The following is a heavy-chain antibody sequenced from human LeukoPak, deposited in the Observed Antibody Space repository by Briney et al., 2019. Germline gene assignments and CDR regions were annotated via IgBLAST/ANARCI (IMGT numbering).Heavy chain of an antibody. V-gene: IGHV3-30*02. CDR2: IRYDGNIK. D-gene: IGHD3-10*01. J-gene: IGHJ4*02. Sequence: GGSLRLSCAASGFNFSAYGMHWVRQAPGKGLEWVTFIRYDGNIKHYADSVKGRFTISRDNSRNTLDLQMNSLRVEDTAVYYCAKPTSLKDANYGLTVTNFWGQGILVTVSS. CDR1: GFNFSAYG. CDR3: AKPTSLKDANYGLTVTNF.